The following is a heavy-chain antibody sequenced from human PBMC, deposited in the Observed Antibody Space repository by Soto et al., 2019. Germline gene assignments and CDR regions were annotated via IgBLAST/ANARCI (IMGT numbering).Heavy chain of an antibody. D-gene: IGHD3-22*01. CDR1: GFTFSSYD. J-gene: IGHJ4*02. Sequence: GGSLRLSCPASGFTFSSYDMHWVRQGPGKGLEWVSAIGTAGDTNYAGSVKGRFTISRENAKNSLYLQMNSLRAGDTAIYFCARAIGPTLFDYWGQGTLVTVSS. CDR3: ARAIGPTLFDY. V-gene: IGHV3-13*04. CDR2: IGTAGDT.